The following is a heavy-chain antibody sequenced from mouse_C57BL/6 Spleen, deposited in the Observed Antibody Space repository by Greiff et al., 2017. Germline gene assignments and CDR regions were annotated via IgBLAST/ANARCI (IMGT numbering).Heavy chain of an antibody. Sequence: QVQLQQPGAELVRPGTSVKLSCKASGYTFTSYWMHWVKQRPGQGLEWIGVIDPSDSYTNYNQKFKGKATLTVDTSSSAAYMQLSSLTSEDSAVYYCARSGFTTVGYYAMDDWGQGTSVTVAS. J-gene: IGHJ4*01. CDR1: GYTFTSYW. CDR3: ARSGFTTVGYYAMDD. CDR2: IDPSDSYT. D-gene: IGHD1-1*01. V-gene: IGHV1-59*01.